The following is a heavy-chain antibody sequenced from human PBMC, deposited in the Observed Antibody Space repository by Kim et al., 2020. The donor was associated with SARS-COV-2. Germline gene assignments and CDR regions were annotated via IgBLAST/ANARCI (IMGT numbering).Heavy chain of an antibody. Sequence: SVKVSCKASGGTFSSYAISWVRQAPGQGLEWMGGIIPIFGTANYAQKFQGRVTITADESTSTAYMELSSLRSEDTAVYYCAGAIVNRLRFLVPYAFDIWGQGTMVTVSS. CDR3: AGAIVNRLRFLVPYAFDI. D-gene: IGHD3-3*01. V-gene: IGHV1-69*13. J-gene: IGHJ3*02. CDR2: IIPIFGTA. CDR1: GGTFSSYA.